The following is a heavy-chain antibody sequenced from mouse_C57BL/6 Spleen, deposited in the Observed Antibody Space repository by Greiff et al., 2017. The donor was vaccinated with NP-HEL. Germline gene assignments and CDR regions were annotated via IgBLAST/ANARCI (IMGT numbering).Heavy chain of an antibody. Sequence: VKLMESGPELVKPGASVKISCKASGYAFSSSWMNWVKQRPGKGLEWIGRIYPGDGDTNYNGKFKGKATLTADKSSSTAYMQLSSLTSEDSAVYFCARGDYGYDVGYAMDYWGQGTSVTVSS. CDR3: ARGDYGYDVGYAMDY. CDR1: GYAFSSSW. J-gene: IGHJ4*01. D-gene: IGHD2-2*01. V-gene: IGHV1-82*01. CDR2: IYPGDGDT.